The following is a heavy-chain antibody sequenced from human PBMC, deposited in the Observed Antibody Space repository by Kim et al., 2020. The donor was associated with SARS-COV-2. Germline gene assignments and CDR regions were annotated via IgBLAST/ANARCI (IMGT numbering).Heavy chain of an antibody. Sequence: DSVGGAFTIPRDNAKNTLYLQMSSLRTDDTAVYYCAKKYTRSYYYYFGMDVWGQGTTVTVSS. D-gene: IGHD2-2*01. V-gene: IGHV3-23*01. CDR3: AKKYTRSYYYYFGMDV. J-gene: IGHJ6*02.